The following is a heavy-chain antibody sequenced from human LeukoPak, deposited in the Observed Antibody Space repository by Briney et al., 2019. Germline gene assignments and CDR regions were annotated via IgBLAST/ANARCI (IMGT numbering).Heavy chain of an antibody. D-gene: IGHD2-15*01. CDR1: GYTFTSCG. Sequence: ASVKVSCKASGYTFTSCGISWVRQAPGQGLEWMGWISAYNGNTNYAQKLQGRVTMTTDTSTSTAYMELRSLRSDDTAVYYCARVRGGRYCSGTTCYWFDPWGQGTLVTVSS. J-gene: IGHJ5*02. CDR3: ARVRGGRYCSGTTCYWFDP. V-gene: IGHV1-18*01. CDR2: ISAYNGNT.